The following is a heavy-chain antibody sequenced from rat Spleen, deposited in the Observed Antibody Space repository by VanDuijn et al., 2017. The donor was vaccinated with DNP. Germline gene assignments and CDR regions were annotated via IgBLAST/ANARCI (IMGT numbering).Heavy chain of an antibody. D-gene: IGHD1-11*01. Sequence: EVHLVESGGGLVQPGRSLKISCVASGFTFSKSAMAWVRQAPTGGLEWVAAISFDGSSTWYRDSVKGRFTISRDNAKSTLYLQMDSLRSEDTATYYCARHEATEGIDFDYWGQGVMVTVSS. CDR2: ISFDGSST. CDR3: ARHEATEGIDFDY. V-gene: IGHV5-29*01. J-gene: IGHJ2*01. CDR1: GFTFSKSA.